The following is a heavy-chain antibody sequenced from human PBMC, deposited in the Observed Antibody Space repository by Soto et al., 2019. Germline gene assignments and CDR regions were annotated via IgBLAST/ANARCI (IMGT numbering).Heavy chain of an antibody. CDR3: ARDKITGLFDY. CDR2: ISDSSSYI. D-gene: IGHD2-8*02. Sequence: GGSLRLSCAASGFTFSTYSMNWVRQAPGKGLEWVSSISDSSSYIYYADSVKGRFTISRDNAKNSLYLQMNSLRAEDTAVYYCARDKITGLFDYWGQGTLVTVSS. V-gene: IGHV3-21*01. CDR1: GFTFSTYS. J-gene: IGHJ4*02.